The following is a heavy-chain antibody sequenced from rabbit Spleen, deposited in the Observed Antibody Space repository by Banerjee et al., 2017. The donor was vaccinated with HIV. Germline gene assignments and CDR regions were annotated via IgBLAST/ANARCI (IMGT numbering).Heavy chain of an antibody. V-gene: IGHV1S47*01. Sequence: QQQLVESGGGLVQPEESLTLTCKASGIDFSSGAMCWVRQAPGKGPEWIACIRLISGSTYYASWAKGRFTISKTSSTVDLKMTSLTAADTATYFCARDTGSSFSSYGMDLWGQGTLVTVS. CDR2: IRLISGST. J-gene: IGHJ6*01. D-gene: IGHD8-1*01. CDR3: ARDTGSSFSSYGMDL. CDR1: GIDFSSGA.